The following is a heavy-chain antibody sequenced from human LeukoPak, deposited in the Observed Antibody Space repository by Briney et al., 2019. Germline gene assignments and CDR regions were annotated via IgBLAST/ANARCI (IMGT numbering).Heavy chain of an antibody. CDR3: ARDLETDISDSIDI. CDR1: GIIVSSDY. J-gene: IGHJ3*02. V-gene: IGHV3-66*01. Sequence: GGSLRLSCAASGIIVSSDYMSWVRQAPGKGLEWVSVLSSGGTTDYADSVKGRFTISRDDSKNTLYLQMNSLRVEDTAVYYCARDLETDISDSIDIWGQGTVVTVSS. D-gene: IGHD3-9*01. CDR2: LSSGGTT.